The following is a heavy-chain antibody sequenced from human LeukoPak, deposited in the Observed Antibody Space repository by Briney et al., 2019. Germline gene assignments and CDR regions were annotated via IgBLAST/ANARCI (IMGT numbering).Heavy chain of an antibody. CDR1: GYTFTGYK. CDR3: AATDYGGDFDY. Sequence: ASVKVSCKASGYTFTGYKMHWVRQPPGQGLEWMGWINPNSGGTNYAQKFQGRVTMTRDTSISTAYMELSRLRSDDTAVYYCAATDYGGDFDYWGQGTLVTVSS. J-gene: IGHJ4*02. D-gene: IGHD4-23*01. CDR2: INPNSGGT. V-gene: IGHV1-2*02.